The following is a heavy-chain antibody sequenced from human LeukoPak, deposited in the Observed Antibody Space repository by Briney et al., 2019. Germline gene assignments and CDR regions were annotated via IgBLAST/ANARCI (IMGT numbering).Heavy chain of an antibody. V-gene: IGHV4-59*12. J-gene: IGHJ3*02. CDR1: GGSMSSYY. Sequence: PSETLSLTCTVSGGSMSSYYWSWIRQPPGKTLEWIGSIYSSGSTYYNPSLKSRVIIIIDTPKNHFSLTLSSVTAADTAVYYCARSDGYGLVGIWGQGTMVTVSS. D-gene: IGHD3-10*01. CDR2: IYSSGST. CDR3: ARSDGYGLVGI.